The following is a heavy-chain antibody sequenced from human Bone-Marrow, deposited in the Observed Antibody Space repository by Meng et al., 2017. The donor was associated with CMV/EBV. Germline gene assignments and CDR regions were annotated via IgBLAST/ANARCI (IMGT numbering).Heavy chain of an antibody. CDR2: IIPILGIA. CDR3: ARDPGRD. V-gene: IGHV1-69*04. J-gene: IGHJ4*02. Sequence: SVKVSCKASGYTFTSYVISWVRQATGQGLEWMGRIIPILGIANYAQKFQGRVTIPADKSTSTAYMELSSLRSEDTAVYYCARDPGRDWGQGTLVTVSS. CDR1: GYTFTSYV. D-gene: IGHD3-10*01.